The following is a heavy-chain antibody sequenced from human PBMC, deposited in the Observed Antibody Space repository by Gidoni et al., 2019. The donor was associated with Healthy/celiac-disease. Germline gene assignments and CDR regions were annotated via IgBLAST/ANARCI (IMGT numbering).Heavy chain of an antibody. J-gene: IGHJ6*02. CDR3: AGGWYSYYGMDV. CDR1: GGSISSSSYY. CDR2: IYYSGST. D-gene: IGHD2-15*01. Sequence: QLQLQESGPGLVKPSETLYLTCTVSGGSISSSSYYWGWIRQPPGKGLAWSGSIYYSGSTYYNPSLKSRVTISVDTSKNQFSLKLSSVTAADTAVYYCAGGWYSYYGMDVWGQGTTVTFSS. V-gene: IGHV4-39*01.